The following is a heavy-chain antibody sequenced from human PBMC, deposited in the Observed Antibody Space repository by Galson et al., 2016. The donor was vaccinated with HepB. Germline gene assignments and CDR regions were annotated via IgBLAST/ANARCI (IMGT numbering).Heavy chain of an antibody. Sequence: SVKVSCKASGYHFLNYGISWVRQAPGQGLEWMGWISTYNGNRYYVQTVNDRLTMTTDTSTGTAYMELRSMTSADTAVYYCATYNVSLGDYNAFDFWGQGTLVTVSS. J-gene: IGHJ4*02. CDR3: ATYNVSLGDYNAFDF. D-gene: IGHD3-10*01. V-gene: IGHV1-18*01. CDR2: ISTYNGNR. CDR1: GYHFLNYG.